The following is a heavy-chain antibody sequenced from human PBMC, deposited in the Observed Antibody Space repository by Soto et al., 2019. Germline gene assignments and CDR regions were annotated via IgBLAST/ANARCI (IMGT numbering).Heavy chain of an antibody. CDR1: GGSISSGGYY. J-gene: IGHJ5*02. D-gene: IGHD1-7*01. Sequence: TLSLTCTVSGGSISSGGYYWSWIRQHPGKSLEWIGYIYYSGSTNYNPSLKSRVTISVDTSKNQFSLKLSSVPAVDPAVYFCVSRLLPGNTLSPRGNWLDPLGQGTLVPVSS. CDR2: IYYSGST. V-gene: IGHV4-31*03. CDR3: VSRLLPGNTLSPRGNWLDP.